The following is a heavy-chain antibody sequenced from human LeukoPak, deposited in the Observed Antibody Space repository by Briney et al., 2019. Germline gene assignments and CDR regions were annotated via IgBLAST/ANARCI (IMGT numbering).Heavy chain of an antibody. CDR1: GGSISSGGYY. V-gene: IGHV4-31*03. Sequence: PSETLSLTCTVSGGSISSGGYYWSWIRQHPGKGLEWIGYIYYSGSIYYNPSLKSRVTISVDTSKNQFSLKLSSVTAADTAVYYCARDTGGNYFDYWGQGTLVTVSS. CDR2: IYYSGSI. J-gene: IGHJ4*02. D-gene: IGHD7-27*01. CDR3: ARDTGGNYFDY.